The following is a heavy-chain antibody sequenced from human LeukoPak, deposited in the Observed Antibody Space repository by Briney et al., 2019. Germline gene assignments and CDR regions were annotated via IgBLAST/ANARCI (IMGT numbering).Heavy chain of an antibody. Sequence: PSETLSLTCTVSGGSISSYYWSWIRQPPGKGLEWIGYIYYSGSINYNPSLRSRVTMSVDTSKNQFSLKLSSVTAADTAVYYCARGFMTTVAFDPWGQGTLVTVSS. V-gene: IGHV4-59*01. D-gene: IGHD4-23*01. J-gene: IGHJ5*02. CDR2: IYYSGSI. CDR3: ARGFMTTVAFDP. CDR1: GGSISSYY.